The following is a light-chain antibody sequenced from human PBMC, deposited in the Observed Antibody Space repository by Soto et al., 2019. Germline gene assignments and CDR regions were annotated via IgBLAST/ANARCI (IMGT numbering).Light chain of an antibody. CDR1: QSVSSSF. J-gene: IGKJ4*01. CDR3: QQYGSSPLT. Sequence: EIVLTQSPGPLSLSPGERATLSCRASQSVSSSFLAWYQQKPGQAPRLLIYGASSRATGIPDRFTGSGSGTDFTLTISRLEPEDFAVYYCQQYGSSPLTFGGGTKVE. V-gene: IGKV3-20*01. CDR2: GAS.